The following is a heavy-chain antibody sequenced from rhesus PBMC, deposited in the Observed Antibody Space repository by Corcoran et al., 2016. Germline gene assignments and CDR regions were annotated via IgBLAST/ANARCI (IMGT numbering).Heavy chain of an antibody. V-gene: IGHV3-14*01. CDR2: INSACSST. CDR3: AGLTSP. J-gene: IGHJ4*01. CDR1: GFTFSSYG. Sequence: EVQLVETGGGLVQPGGSLKLSCEASGFTFSSYGMSWVRLAPGKELECVSAINSACSSTYYADSVKGRFTISRENAKYTLYLQMAGLIAEDPAVYYCAGLTSPWGQGVLVTVSS.